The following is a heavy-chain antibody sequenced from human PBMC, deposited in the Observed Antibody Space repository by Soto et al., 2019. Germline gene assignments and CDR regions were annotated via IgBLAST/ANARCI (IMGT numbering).Heavy chain of an antibody. CDR2: IYYSGST. D-gene: IGHD4-4*01. V-gene: IGHV4-31*03. J-gene: IGHJ6*02. CDR1: GGSISSGGYY. CDR3: ARDLTTVTPHYGMDV. Sequence: SETLSLTCTVSGGSISSGGYYWSWIRQHPGKGLEWIGYIYYSGSTYYNPSLKSRVTISVDTSKNQFSLKLSSVTAADTAVYYCARDLTTVTPHYGMDVWGQGTTVTVSS.